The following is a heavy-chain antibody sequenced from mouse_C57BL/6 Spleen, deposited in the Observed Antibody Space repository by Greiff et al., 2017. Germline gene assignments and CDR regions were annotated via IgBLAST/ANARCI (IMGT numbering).Heavy chain of an antibody. J-gene: IGHJ2*01. Sequence: EVKLMESGGGLVKPGGSLKLSCAASGFTFSSYAMSWVRQTPEKRLEWVATISDGGSYTYYPDNVKGRFTISRDNAKNNLYLQMSHLKSEDTAMYYCARDLGLGRFDYWGQGTTLTVSS. CDR3: ARDLGLGRFDY. V-gene: IGHV5-4*01. D-gene: IGHD4-1*01. CDR2: ISDGGSYT. CDR1: GFTFSSYA.